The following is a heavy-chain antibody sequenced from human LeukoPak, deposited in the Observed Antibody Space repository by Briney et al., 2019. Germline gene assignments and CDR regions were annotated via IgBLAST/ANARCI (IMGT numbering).Heavy chain of an antibody. CDR3: ARGLDSSGYSRSFGY. CDR2: IYSGGST. CDR1: GFTFSSYA. D-gene: IGHD3-22*01. V-gene: IGHV3-53*01. J-gene: IGHJ4*02. Sequence: GGSLRLSCAASGFTFSSYAMHWVRQAPGKGLEWVSVIYSGGSTYYADSVKGRFTISRDNSKNTLYLQMNSLRAEDTAVYYCARGLDSSGYSRSFGYWGQGTLVTVSS.